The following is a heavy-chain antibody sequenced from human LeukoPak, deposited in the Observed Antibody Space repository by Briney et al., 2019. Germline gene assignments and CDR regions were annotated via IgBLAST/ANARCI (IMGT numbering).Heavy chain of an antibody. CDR3: TTPGTYYYDSSGYPPDY. CDR2: IKSKTDGGTT. Sequence: GGSLRLSCAASGFTFSSYSMNWVRQAPGKGLEWVGRIKSKTDGGTTDYAAPVKGRFTISRDDSKNTLYLQMNSLKTEDTAVYYCTTPGTYYYDSSGYPPDYWGQGTLVTVSS. J-gene: IGHJ4*02. V-gene: IGHV3-15*01. D-gene: IGHD3-22*01. CDR1: GFTFSSYS.